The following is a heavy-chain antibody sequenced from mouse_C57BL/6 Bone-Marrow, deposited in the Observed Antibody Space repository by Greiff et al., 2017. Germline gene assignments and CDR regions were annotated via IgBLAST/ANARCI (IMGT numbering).Heavy chain of an antibody. D-gene: IGHD2-1*01. CDR2: IYPRSGNT. Sequence: QVQLQQSGAELARPGASVKLSCKASGYTFTSSGISWVKQRTGQGLEWIGEIYPRSGNTYYNEKFKGKATLTADKSSSTAYMELHSLTSEDSAVYFCARGGNYRAWFAYWGQGTLVTVSA. CDR1: GYTFTSSG. CDR3: ARGGNYRAWFAY. V-gene: IGHV1-81*01. J-gene: IGHJ3*01.